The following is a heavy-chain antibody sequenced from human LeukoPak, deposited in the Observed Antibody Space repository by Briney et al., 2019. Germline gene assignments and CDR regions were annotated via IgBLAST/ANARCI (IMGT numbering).Heavy chain of an antibody. CDR3: AARPTQYYYDSSGYYWDY. CDR2: IVVGSGNT. V-gene: IGHV1-58*02. J-gene: IGHJ4*02. D-gene: IGHD3-22*01. Sequence: GTSVKVSCKASGCTFTSSAMQWVRQARGQRLEWIGWIVVGSGNTNYAQKFQERVTITRDMSTSTAYMELSSLRSEDTAVYYCAARPTQYYYDSSGYYWDYWGQGTLVTVSS. CDR1: GCTFTSSA.